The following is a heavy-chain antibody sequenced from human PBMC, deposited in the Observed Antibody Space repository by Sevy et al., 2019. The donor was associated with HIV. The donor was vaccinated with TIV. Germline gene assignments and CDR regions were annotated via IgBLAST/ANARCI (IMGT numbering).Heavy chain of an antibody. CDR3: ARGEGRRTFDY. Sequence: ASVKVSCKASGGTFSSYAISWVRQAPGQGLEWMGGIIPIFGTANYAQKFQGRVTITADESTSTAYMELSSRRSEDTAVYYCARGEGRRTFDYWGQGTLVTVSS. CDR1: GGTFSSYA. J-gene: IGHJ4*02. D-gene: IGHD1-1*01. CDR2: IIPIFGTA. V-gene: IGHV1-69*13.